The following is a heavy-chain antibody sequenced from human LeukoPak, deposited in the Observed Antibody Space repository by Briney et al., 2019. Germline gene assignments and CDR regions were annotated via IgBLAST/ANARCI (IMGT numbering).Heavy chain of an antibody. CDR3: ARLIASPYYYGMDV. J-gene: IGHJ6*02. Sequence: PSETLSLTCTVSGGSISSYYWSWIRQPPGKGLEWIGYIYYSGSTNYNPSLKSRVTISVDTSKNQFSLKLSSVTAADTAVYYRARLIASPYYYGMDVWGQGTTVTVSS. CDR1: GGSISSYY. V-gene: IGHV4-59*08. D-gene: IGHD3-22*01. CDR2: IYYSGST.